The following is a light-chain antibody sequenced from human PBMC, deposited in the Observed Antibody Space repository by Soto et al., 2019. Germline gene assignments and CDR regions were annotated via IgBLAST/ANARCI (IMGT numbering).Light chain of an antibody. CDR2: KAS. J-gene: IGKJ1*01. CDR1: QTISSW. Sequence: DIHMTQSPSTLSVSVLDRVTITCLASQTISSWLAWYQQKPGKAPKLLIYKASTLKSGVPSRFSGSGSGTEFTLTISSLQPDDFATYYCQHYNSYSEAFGQGTKVDIK. V-gene: IGKV1-5*03. CDR3: QHYNSYSEA.